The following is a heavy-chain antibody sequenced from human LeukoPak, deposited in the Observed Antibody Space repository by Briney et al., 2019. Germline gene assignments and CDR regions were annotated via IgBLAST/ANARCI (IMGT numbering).Heavy chain of an antibody. V-gene: IGHV1-46*01. CDR2: INPTGGST. CDR3: ARDHYHKIHSVMVTAPDY. D-gene: IGHD2-21*02. J-gene: IGHJ4*02. CDR1: GYTFTSYY. Sequence: ASVKVSCKASGYTFTSYYMHWVRQAPGEGLEWMGIINPTGGSTSYAQKFQGRVTMTRDTSTSAVYMELRSLRSEDTAVYYCARDHYHKIHSVMVTAPDYWGQGTLVIVSS.